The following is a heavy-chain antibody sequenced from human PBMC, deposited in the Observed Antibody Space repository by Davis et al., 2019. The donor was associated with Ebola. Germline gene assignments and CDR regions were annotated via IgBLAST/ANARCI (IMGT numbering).Heavy chain of an antibody. CDR2: ISSSGSTI. J-gene: IGHJ6*02. CDR1: GFTFSDYY. Sequence: GESLKISCAASGFTFSDYYMSWIRQAPGKGLEWVSYISSSGSTIYYADSVKGRFTISRDNAKNSLYLQMNSLRAEDTAVYYCARDAYYYYYGMDVWGQGTTVTVSS. CDR3: ARDAYYYYYGMDV. V-gene: IGHV3-11*01.